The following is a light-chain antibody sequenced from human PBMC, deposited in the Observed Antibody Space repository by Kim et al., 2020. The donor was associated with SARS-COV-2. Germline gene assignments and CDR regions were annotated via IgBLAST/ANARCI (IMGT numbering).Light chain of an antibody. J-gene: IGLJ2*01. V-gene: IGLV3-19*01. CDR1: SSGSYY. CDR2: GKN. CDR3: NSRNSNNNVV. Sequence: VALGQTVRTTCQGDSSGSYYASWYKRKPGQAPILVIYGKNNRPSGIPDRFSGSSSGNPASLTISGTQAGNEADYYCNSRNSNNNVVFGGGTQLTVL.